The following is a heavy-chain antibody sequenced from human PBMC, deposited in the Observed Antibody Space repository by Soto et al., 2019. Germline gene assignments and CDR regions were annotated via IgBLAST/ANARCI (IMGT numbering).Heavy chain of an antibody. J-gene: IGHJ4*02. Sequence: SETLSLTCTISGGSISIYYWSWIRQPPGQALEWIGYIYDSGSPYYNPSLRSRVIISADTSKNQISLKLTSATAADTAVYYCARGVGSSPPRYWGRGTLVTVSS. CDR2: IYDSGSP. D-gene: IGHD1-26*01. V-gene: IGHV4-59*01. CDR3: ARGVGSSPPRY. CDR1: GGSISIYY.